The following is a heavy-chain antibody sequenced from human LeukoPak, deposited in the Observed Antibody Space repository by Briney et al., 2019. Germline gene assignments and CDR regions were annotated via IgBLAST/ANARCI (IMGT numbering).Heavy chain of an antibody. CDR2: IIPILGIA. CDR3: ARDLEWRVEPHDAFDI. D-gene: IGHD1-1*01. Sequence: ASVKVSCKASGGTFSSYAISWVRQAPGQGLEWMGRIIPILGIANYAQKFQGRVTITADKSTSTAYMELSSLRSEDTAVYYCARDLEWRVEPHDAFDIWGQGTMVTVSS. V-gene: IGHV1-69*04. CDR1: GGTFSSYA. J-gene: IGHJ3*02.